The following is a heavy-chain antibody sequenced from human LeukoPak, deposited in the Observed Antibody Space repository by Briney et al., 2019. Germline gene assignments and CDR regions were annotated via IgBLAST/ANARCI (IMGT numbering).Heavy chain of an antibody. J-gene: IGHJ4*02. CDR2: THTSGST. CDR1: GGSISNYY. CDR3: ARGRWKTGMDSPYYFDY. Sequence: SETLSLTCTVSGGSISNYYWSWIRQPAGKGLEWIGRTHTSGSTDYNPSLKSRVTMSVDTSKNQFSLKLSSVTAADTAVYYRARGRWKTGMDSPYYFDYWGQGTLVTVSS. V-gene: IGHV4-4*07. D-gene: IGHD2-2*03.